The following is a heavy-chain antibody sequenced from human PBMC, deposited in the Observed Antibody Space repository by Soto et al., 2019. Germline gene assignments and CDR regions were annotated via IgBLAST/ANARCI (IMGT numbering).Heavy chain of an antibody. CDR2: MFPGDSDT. D-gene: IGHD6-19*01. J-gene: IGHJ6*02. CDR3: ARVPDSSLGTMDV. CDR1: GYSFTTYW. Sequence: GESLKISCKGSGYSFTTYWIGWVRQLPGQGLEWMGVMFPGDSDTRYSPSFQGQVAMSADPSTNTAYLEWSSLKAADSAMYYCARVPDSSLGTMDVWGQGTTVTVSS. V-gene: IGHV5-51*01.